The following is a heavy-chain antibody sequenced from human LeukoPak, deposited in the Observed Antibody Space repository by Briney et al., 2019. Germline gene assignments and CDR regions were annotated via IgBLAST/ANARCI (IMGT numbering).Heavy chain of an antibody. Sequence: GGSLRLSCAASGFTFTSYPMNWVRQAPGKGLEWVSTISGGGGSTYYADSVKGRFTISRDNSKNTLYLQVNSLRAEDTAVYYCAKDYYDISGSRYDFWGQGTLVTVSS. V-gene: IGHV3-23*01. CDR1: GFTFTSYP. D-gene: IGHD3-22*01. CDR2: ISGGGGST. J-gene: IGHJ4*02. CDR3: AKDYYDISGSRYDF.